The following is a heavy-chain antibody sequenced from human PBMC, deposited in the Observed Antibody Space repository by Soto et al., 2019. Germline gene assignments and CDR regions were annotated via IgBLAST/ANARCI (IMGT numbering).Heavy chain of an antibody. CDR2: INHSGST. CDR1: GGSLSGYX. J-gene: IGHJ6*03. Sequence: QVHLEQWGAGLLKPSETLSLTCAVYGGSLSGYXWSWVRQPPGKGLEWIGEINHSGSTNYNPSLKSRVTISADTSKHQFSLRLSSVTAADSGIYFCASYHYYDFWIGSRHYMDAWGKGTTVTVSS. V-gene: IGHV4-34*01. CDR3: ASYHYYDFWIGSRHYMDA. D-gene: IGHD3-3*01.